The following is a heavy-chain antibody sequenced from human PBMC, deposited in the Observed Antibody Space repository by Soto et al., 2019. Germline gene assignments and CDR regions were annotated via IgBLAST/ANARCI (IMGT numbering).Heavy chain of an antibody. D-gene: IGHD6-19*01. CDR3: ATSGSSGWDFDY. V-gene: IGHV3-48*02. J-gene: IGHJ4*02. CDR2: ISGSRSRSGYSI. Sequence: GGSLRLSCATSGLVFSSYSMNWSRQAPGKGLEWVSYISGSRSRSGYSIYYADSVKGRFTISRDNAKNSLYLQMNSLRDEDTAVYYCATSGSSGWDFDYWGQGTLVTVSS. CDR1: GLVFSSYS.